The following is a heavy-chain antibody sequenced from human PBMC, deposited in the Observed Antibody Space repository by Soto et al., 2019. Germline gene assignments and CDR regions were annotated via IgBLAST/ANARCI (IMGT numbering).Heavy chain of an antibody. J-gene: IGHJ4*02. D-gene: IGHD1-7*01. CDR3: AKDRNYPRDQFHY. CDR2: ISANGQGI. CDR1: GFTFSTYA. Sequence: GGSLRLSCAASGFTFSTYALSWVRQAPGKGLEWVSAISANGQGIYYADSVRGRFTISRDNSRNTIFLHMDSLRAEDTAVYYCAKDRNYPRDQFHYWGQGTLVTVSS. V-gene: IGHV3-23*01.